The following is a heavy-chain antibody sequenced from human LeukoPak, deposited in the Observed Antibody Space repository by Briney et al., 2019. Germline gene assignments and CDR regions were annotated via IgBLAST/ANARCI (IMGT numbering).Heavy chain of an antibody. CDR3: ARDVGSGYYYGAFDI. V-gene: IGHV1-46*01. CDR1: GYIFTGYY. CDR2: INPSGGST. J-gene: IGHJ3*02. Sequence: ASVKVSCKASGYIFTGYYMHWVRQAPGQGLEWMGIINPSGGSTSYAQKFQGRVTMTRDMSTSTVYMELSSLRSEDTAVYYCARDVGSGYYYGAFDIWGQGTMVTVSS. D-gene: IGHD3-22*01.